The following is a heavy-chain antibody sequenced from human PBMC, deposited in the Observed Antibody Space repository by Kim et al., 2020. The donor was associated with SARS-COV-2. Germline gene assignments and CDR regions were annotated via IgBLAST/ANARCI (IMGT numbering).Heavy chain of an antibody. J-gene: IGHJ2*01. CDR2: ISSSGSTI. Sequence: GGSLRLSCAASGFTFSSYEMNWVRQAPGKGLEWVSYISSSGSTIYYADSVKGRFTISRDNAKNSLYLQMNSLRAEDTAVYYCARSGGSCYSPRGGDCYFYWYFDLWGRGTLVTVSS. CDR1: GFTFSSYE. CDR3: ARSGGSCYSPRGGDCYFYWYFDL. V-gene: IGHV3-48*03. D-gene: IGHD2-15*01.